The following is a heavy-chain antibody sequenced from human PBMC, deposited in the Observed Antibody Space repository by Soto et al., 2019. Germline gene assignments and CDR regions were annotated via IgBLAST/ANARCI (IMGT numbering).Heavy chain of an antibody. CDR2: IWYDGSKK. CDR3: GRLIGSHFDY. J-gene: IGHJ4*02. D-gene: IGHD1-26*01. V-gene: IGHV3-33*01. Sequence: PGGSLRLSCAASGFTFSSNGMHWVRQAPGKGLEWVALIWYDGSKKYYADSVKGRFTISRDNSKNTLSLQMDSLRAEDTAVYYCGRLIGSHFDYWGQGTLVTVSS. CDR1: GFTFSSNG.